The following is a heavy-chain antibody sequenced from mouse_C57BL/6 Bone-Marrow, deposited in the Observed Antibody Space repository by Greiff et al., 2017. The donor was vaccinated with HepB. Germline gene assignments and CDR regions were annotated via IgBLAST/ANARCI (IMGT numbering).Heavy chain of an antibody. CDR3: AREPTY. CDR1: GFTFSSYA. Sequence: EVQGVESGGGLVKPGGSLKLSCAASGFTFSSYAMSWVRQTPEKRLEWVATISDGGSYTYYPDNVKGRFTISRDNAKNNLYLQMSHLKSEDTAMYYCAREPTYWGQGTLVTVSA. J-gene: IGHJ3*01. D-gene: IGHD6-5*01. V-gene: IGHV5-4*01. CDR2: ISDGGSYT.